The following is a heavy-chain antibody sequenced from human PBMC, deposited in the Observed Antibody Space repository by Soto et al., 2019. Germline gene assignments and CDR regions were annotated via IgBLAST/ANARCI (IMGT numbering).Heavy chain of an antibody. CDR2: TRQDGGQS. D-gene: IGHD6-19*01. Sequence: PWGSLRLSCEASGFTLSSYWMIWICQAPGKGLEWVANTRQDGGQSYLVDSVQGRFTISRDNAKNSVYLQMNSLRAEDTAVYYGVRDGSTGWHFDSWGQGTLVTVSS. CDR1: GFTLSSYW. V-gene: IGHV3-7*01. CDR3: VRDGSTGWHFDS. J-gene: IGHJ4*01.